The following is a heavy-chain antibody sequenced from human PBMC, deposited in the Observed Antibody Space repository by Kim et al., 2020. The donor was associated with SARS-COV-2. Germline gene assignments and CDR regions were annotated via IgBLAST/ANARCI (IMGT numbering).Heavy chain of an antibody. D-gene: IGHD6-19*01. Sequence: GGSLRLSCAASGFTFSSYGMHWVRQAPGKGLEWVAVIWYDGSNKYYADSVKGRFTISRDNSKNTLYLQMNSLRAEDTAVYYCARDRLPGIAVAGTLLHDAFDIWGQGTMVTVSS. CDR1: GFTFSSYG. CDR2: IWYDGSNK. CDR3: ARDRLPGIAVAGTLLHDAFDI. J-gene: IGHJ3*02. V-gene: IGHV3-33*01.